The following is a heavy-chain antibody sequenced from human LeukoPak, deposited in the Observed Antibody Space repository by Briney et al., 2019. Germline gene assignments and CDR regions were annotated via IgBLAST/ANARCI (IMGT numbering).Heavy chain of an antibody. Sequence: ASVKVSFKASGYTFTSYYMHWVRQAPGQGLEWMGIINPSGGSTSYAQKFQGRVTMTRDMSTSTVYMELSSLRSEDTAVYYCARAPSSGYSDNWFDPWGQGTLVTVSS. V-gene: IGHV1-46*01. J-gene: IGHJ5*02. CDR3: ARAPSSGYSDNWFDP. CDR1: GYTFTSYY. D-gene: IGHD3-22*01. CDR2: INPSGGST.